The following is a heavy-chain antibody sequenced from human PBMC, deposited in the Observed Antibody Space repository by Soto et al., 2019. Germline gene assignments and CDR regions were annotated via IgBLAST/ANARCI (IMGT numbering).Heavy chain of an antibody. CDR2: IIPILGIA. V-gene: IGHV1-69*08. D-gene: IGHD2-21*02. CDR3: AREQYGGDPMI. Sequence: QVQLVQSGAEVKKPGSSVKVSCKASGGTFSYYTITWVRQAPGQGLEWMGRIIPILGIANYAQKFQGRVTITADKSTSTAYMELSSLRSEDTAVYYCAREQYGGDPMIWGQGTRVTVSS. J-gene: IGHJ4*02. CDR1: GGTFSYYT.